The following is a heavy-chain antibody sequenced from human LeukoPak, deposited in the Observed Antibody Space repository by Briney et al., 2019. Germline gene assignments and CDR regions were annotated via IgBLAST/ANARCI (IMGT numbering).Heavy chain of an antibody. Sequence: PGGSLRLSCAASGFTFSSYAMHWVRQAPGKGLEWVAVISYDGSNKYYADSVKGRFTISRDNSKNTLYLQMNSLRAEDTAVYYCARAKEDYMDVWGKGTTVTVSS. J-gene: IGHJ6*03. V-gene: IGHV3-30*04. CDR3: ARAKEDYMDV. CDR1: GFTFSSYA. CDR2: ISYDGSNK.